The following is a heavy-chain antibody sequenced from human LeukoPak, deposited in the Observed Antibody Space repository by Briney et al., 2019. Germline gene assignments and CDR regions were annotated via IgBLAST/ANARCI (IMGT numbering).Heavy chain of an antibody. CDR3: AKAAIVDSSGYDLDY. J-gene: IGHJ4*02. CDR2: VSPTGYTT. Sequence: GGSLRLSCAASGFTFSSYWMTWVRQAPGKGLEWVSSVSPTGYTTYYADSVKGRFTISRDNSKSTLYLQMNSLRAEDTAVYYCAKAAIVDSSGYDLDYWGQGALVTVSS. V-gene: IGHV3-23*01. CDR1: GFTFSSYW. D-gene: IGHD3-22*01.